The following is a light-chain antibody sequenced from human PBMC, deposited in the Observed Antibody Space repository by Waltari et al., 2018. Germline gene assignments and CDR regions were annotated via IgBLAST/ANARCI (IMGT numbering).Light chain of an antibody. Sequence: DIQMTQSPSSLSASVGDTVTITCRASQGISNYLAWYQQKPGKAPKPLIYYASNVDSGVPSRFSGSGSGTDFTLTISSLQPEDFATDDSQKHNSYAWTFGQGTKVEIK. CDR3: QKHNSYAWT. J-gene: IGKJ1*01. V-gene: IGKV1-16*01. CDR2: YAS. CDR1: QGISNY.